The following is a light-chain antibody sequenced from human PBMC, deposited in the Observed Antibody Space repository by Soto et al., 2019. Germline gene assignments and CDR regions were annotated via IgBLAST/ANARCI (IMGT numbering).Light chain of an antibody. CDR3: SSYSRTTTLVV. CDR1: SSDIGAFTS. CDR2: DII. V-gene: IGLV2-14*03. J-gene: IGLJ2*01. Sequence: QSALTQPASVSGSPGQSITISCTGTSSDIGAFTSVSWYQQHPGKAPKLIIYDIIHRPSGVSDRFSGSKSVNTASLTVSGRQPEDEATYYCSSYSRTTTLVVFGGGTKLTVL.